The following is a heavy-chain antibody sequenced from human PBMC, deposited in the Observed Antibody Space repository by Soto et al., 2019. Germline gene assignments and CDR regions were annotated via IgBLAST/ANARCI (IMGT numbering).Heavy chain of an antibody. CDR1: GFTFSNAW. D-gene: IGHD2-15*01. CDR3: TTDVVVVAATMKMDV. V-gene: IGHV3-15*07. J-gene: IGHJ6*01. Sequence: PGGSLRLSCAASGFTFSNAWMNWVRQAPGKGLEWVGRVKSKTDGGTTDYAAPVKGRFTISRDDSKNTLYLQMNSLKTEDTAVYYCTTDVVVVAATMKMDVWGQATTVTVSS. CDR2: VKSKTDGGTT.